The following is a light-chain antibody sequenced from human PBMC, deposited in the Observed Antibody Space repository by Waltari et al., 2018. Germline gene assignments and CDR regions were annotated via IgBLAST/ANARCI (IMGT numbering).Light chain of an antibody. CDR3: QQGDRFPLT. Sequence: DIQMTQSPSSLSASVGARVTITCQASQDISNYLNWYQQKPGKAPKLLIYDASNLETGVPSRFSGSGSGTDFTFTISSLQPEDIATYYCQQGDRFPLTFGGGTKVEI. V-gene: IGKV1-33*01. CDR1: QDISNY. J-gene: IGKJ4*01. CDR2: DAS.